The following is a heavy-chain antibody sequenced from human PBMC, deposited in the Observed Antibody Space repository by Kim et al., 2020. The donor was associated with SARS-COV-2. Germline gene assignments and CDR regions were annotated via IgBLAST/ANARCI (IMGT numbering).Heavy chain of an antibody. V-gene: IGHV3-21*01. CDR3: ARSLRYFDWLGVDYYYGMDV. D-gene: IGHD3-9*01. J-gene: IGHJ6*02. CDR2: ISSSSSYI. CDR1: GFTFSSYS. Sequence: GGSLRLSCAASGFTFSSYSMNWVRQAPGKGLEWVSSISSSSSYIYYADSVKGRFTISRDNAKNSLYLQMNSLRAEDTAVYYCARSLRYFDWLGVDYYYGMDVWGQGTTVTVSS.